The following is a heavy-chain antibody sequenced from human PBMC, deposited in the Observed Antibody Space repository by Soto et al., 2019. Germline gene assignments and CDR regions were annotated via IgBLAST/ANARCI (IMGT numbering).Heavy chain of an antibody. J-gene: IGHJ6*02. V-gene: IGHV4-34*01. CDR2: INHSGST. Sequence: PSETLSLTCAVYGGSFSGYYWSWIRQPPGKGLEWIGEINHSGSTNYNPSLKSRVTISVDTSKNQFSLKLSSVTAADTAVYYCARGLVVPAAIPQNSSSPLFYYYGMDVWGQGTTVTV. CDR1: GGSFSGYY. CDR3: ARGLVVPAAIPQNSSSPLFYYYGMDV. D-gene: IGHD2-2*01.